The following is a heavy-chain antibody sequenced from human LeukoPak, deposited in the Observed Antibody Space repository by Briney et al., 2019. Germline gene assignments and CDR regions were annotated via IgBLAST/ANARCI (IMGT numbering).Heavy chain of an antibody. Sequence: SETLSLTCTVSGGSISSHYWSWIRQPPGKGLEWIGYIYYSGSTNYNPSLKSRVTISVDTSKNQFSLKLSSVTAADTAVYYCARGSYDFWSGYYYYYMDVWGKGTTVTVSS. CDR3: ARGSYDFWSGYYYYYMDV. CDR2: IYYSGST. V-gene: IGHV4-59*11. CDR1: GGSISSHY. J-gene: IGHJ6*03. D-gene: IGHD3-3*01.